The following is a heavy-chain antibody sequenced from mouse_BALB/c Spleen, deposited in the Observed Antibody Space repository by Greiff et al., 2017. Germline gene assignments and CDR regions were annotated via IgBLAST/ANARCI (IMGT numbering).Heavy chain of an antibody. J-gene: IGHJ4*01. CDR1: GFTFSSYG. CDR2: INSNGGST. V-gene: IGHV5-6-3*01. D-gene: IGHD2-14*01. CDR3: ARDYYMYDDAMDY. Sequence: EVQLVESGGGLVQPGGSLKLSCAASGFTFSSYGMSWVRQTPDKRLELVATINSNGGSTYYPDSVKGRFTISRDNAKNTLYLQMSSLKSEDTAMYYCARDYYMYDDAMDYWGQGTSVTVSS.